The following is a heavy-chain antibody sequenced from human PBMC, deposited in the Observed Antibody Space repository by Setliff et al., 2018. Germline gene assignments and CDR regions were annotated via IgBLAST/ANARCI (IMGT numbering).Heavy chain of an antibody. CDR1: GYIFPSYG. D-gene: IGHD2-15*01. Sequence: ASVKVSCKASGYIFPSYGISWVRQAPGQGLQWMGWISSYNTDITNYAERFQGRITMTTDTSTSAAYMELRGLRSDDTAIYYCAISTLSICSGGSCPNVFDVWGPGTLVTVSS. CDR3: AISTLSICSGGSCPNVFDV. J-gene: IGHJ3*01. V-gene: IGHV1-18*01. CDR2: ISSYNTDIT.